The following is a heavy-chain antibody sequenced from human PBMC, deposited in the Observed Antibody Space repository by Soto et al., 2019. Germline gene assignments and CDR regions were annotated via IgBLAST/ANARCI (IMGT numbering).Heavy chain of an antibody. V-gene: IGHV1-69*02. CDR1: GGTFNTYT. Sequence: QVQLVQSGAEVKKPGSSVKVSCKASGGTFNTYTVSWVRQAPGQGLEWMGRIIPILDIANYAQKVQGRVTIAADKSTNTAYMELSSLRSEDTAVYYCAREASEYSTFYYMDVWGKGTTVTVSS. CDR2: IIPILDIA. CDR3: AREASEYSTFYYMDV. D-gene: IGHD2-2*01. J-gene: IGHJ6*03.